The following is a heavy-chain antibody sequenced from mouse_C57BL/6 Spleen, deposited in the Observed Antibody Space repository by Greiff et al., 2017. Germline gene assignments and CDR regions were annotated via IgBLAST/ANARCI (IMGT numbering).Heavy chain of an antibody. CDR1: GYAFSSSW. CDR2: VYPGDGDT. J-gene: IGHJ2*01. Sequence: QVQLKQSGPELVKPGASVKISCKASGYAFSSSWMNWVKQRPGKGLEWIGRVYPGDGDTNYNGKFKGKATLTADKSSSTAYMQRSSLTSEDSAVYFCARDGGAYYSFDYWGQGTTLTVSS. CDR3: ARDGGAYYSFDY. V-gene: IGHV1-82*01. D-gene: IGHD2-10*01.